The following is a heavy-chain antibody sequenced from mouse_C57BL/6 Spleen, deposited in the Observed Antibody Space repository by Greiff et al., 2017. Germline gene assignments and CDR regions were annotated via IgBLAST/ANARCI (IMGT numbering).Heavy chain of an antibody. CDR2: IDPSDSYT. Sequence: QVQLQQPGAELVMPGASVKLSCKASGYTFTSYWMHWVKQRPGQGLEWIGEIDPSDSYTNYNQKFKGKSTLTVDKSSSTAYMQLSSLTSEDSAVYYCARAMHAMDYWGQGTSVTVSS. CDR1: GYTFTSYW. V-gene: IGHV1-69*01. CDR3: ARAMHAMDY. J-gene: IGHJ4*01.